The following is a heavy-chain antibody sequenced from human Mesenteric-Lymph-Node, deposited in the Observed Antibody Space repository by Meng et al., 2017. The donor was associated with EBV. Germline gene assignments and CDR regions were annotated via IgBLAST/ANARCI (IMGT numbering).Heavy chain of an antibody. CDR2: IYHSGST. Sequence: QVARRAGVPGLVQPPWPPSLPSAVSVGSFGSSNWWSWVRQPPGKGLEWIGEIYHSGSTNYNPSLKSRVTISVDTSKNQFSLKVSSVTAADTAVYYCARGSFSSKYFQTWGPGTLVTVSS. CDR1: VGSFGSSNW. CDR3: ARGSFSSKYFQT. D-gene: IGHD1-26*01. V-gene: IGHV4-4*03. J-gene: IGHJ1*01.